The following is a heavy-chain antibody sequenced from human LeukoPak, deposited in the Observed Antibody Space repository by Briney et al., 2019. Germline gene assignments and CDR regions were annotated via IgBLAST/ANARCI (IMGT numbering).Heavy chain of an antibody. CDR3: AGLAVAGTRGEFDY. CDR1: GFTFSSYS. V-gene: IGHV3-21*01. CDR2: ISSSSSYI. J-gene: IGHJ4*02. Sequence: GGSLRLSCAASGFTFSSYSMNWVRQAPGKGLEWVSSISSSSSYIYYADSVKGRFTISRDNAKNSLYLQMNSLRAEDTAVYYCAGLAVAGTRGEFDYWGQGTLVTASS. D-gene: IGHD6-19*01.